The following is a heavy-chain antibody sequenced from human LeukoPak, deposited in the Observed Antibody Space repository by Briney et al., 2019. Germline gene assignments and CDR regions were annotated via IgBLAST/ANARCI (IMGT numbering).Heavy chain of an antibody. V-gene: IGHV3-66*01. J-gene: IGHJ1*01. CDR1: GFTVSSNY. Sequence: GGSLRLSCAASGFTVSSNYMSWVRQAPGKGLEWVSVIYSGGSTYYADSVKGRFTISRDNSKNTLYLQMGSLRAEDMAVYYCARASGYSYGLEYFQHWGQGTLVTVSS. CDR3: ARASGYSYGLEYFQH. CDR2: IYSGGST. D-gene: IGHD5-18*01.